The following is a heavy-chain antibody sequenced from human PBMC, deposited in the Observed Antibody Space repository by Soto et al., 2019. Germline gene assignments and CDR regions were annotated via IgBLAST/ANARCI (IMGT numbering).Heavy chain of an antibody. V-gene: IGHV3-48*03. D-gene: IGHD1-26*01. CDR1: GVTFDDYE. CDR2: ISSSGSTL. J-gene: IGHJ4*02. CDR3: AKEATNIHNFDY. Sequence: GFLRLRCAAAGVTFDDYEMSCVRQAPGKGLEWVSYISSSGSTLYYADSVKGRFTISRDNAKNSLYLQMNSLRAEDTAVYYCAKEATNIHNFDYWGQGTLVTVSS.